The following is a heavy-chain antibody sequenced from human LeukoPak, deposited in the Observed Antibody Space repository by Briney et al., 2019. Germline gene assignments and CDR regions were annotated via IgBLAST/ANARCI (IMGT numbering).Heavy chain of an antibody. CDR3: ARVKGYYYGMDV. V-gene: IGHV4-30-4*01. CDR1: GGSISSGDYY. Sequence: KPSETLSLTCTVSGGSISSGDYYWSWIRQPPGKGLEWIGYIYYSGSTYYNPSLKSRVTISVDTSKNQFSLKLSSVTAADTAVYYCARVKGYYYGMDVWGQGTTATVSS. CDR2: IYYSGST. J-gene: IGHJ6*02.